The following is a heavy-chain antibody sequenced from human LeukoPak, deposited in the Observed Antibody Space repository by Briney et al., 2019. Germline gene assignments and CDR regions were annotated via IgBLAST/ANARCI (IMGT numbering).Heavy chain of an antibody. J-gene: IGHJ4*02. Sequence: ASVKASCTVSGYTLTELSMHWVRQAPGKGLEWMGGFDPEDGETIYAQKFQGRVTMTEDTSTDTAYMELSSLRSEDTAVYYCATGPPSQYCSSTSCYYNYFDYWGQGTLVTVSS. CDR3: ATGPPSQYCSSTSCYYNYFDY. V-gene: IGHV1-24*01. CDR1: GYTLTELS. D-gene: IGHD2-2*01. CDR2: FDPEDGET.